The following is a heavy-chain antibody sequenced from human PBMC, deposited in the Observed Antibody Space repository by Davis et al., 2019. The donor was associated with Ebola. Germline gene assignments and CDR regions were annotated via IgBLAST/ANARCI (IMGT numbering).Heavy chain of an antibody. CDR2: IYSGGST. D-gene: IGHD3-16*01. V-gene: IGHV3-66*01. CDR3: ASYVSYYYGMDV. Sequence: PGGSLRLSCAASGFTVSSNYMSWVRQAPGKGLEWVSVIYSGGSTYYADSVKGRFTISRDNSKNTLYLQMNSLRAEDTAVYYCASYVSYYYGMDVWGQGTTVTVSS. CDR1: GFTVSSNY. J-gene: IGHJ6*02.